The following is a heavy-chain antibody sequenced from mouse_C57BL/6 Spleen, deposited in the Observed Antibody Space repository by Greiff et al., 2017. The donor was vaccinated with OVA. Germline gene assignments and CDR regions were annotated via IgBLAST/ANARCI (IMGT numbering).Heavy chain of an antibody. D-gene: IGHD2-13*01. CDR1: GYTFTDYD. J-gene: IGHJ3*01. CDR3: TMGYGDYVWCAY. V-gene: IGHV1-15*01. CDR2: IDPETGGT. Sequence: QVQLQQSGAELVRPGASVTLSCKASGYTFTDYDMHWVQQTPVHGLEWIGAIDPETGGTAYNQKFKGKAILTAAKSSSTAYMELRSLTSEDSAVYYCTMGYGDYVWCAYWGQGTLVTVAA.